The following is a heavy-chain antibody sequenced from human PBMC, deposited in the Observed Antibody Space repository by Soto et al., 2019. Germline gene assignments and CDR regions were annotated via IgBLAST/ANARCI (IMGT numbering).Heavy chain of an antibody. J-gene: IGHJ6*02. V-gene: IGHV1-2*02. D-gene: IGHD3-10*01. CDR1: GFTFIDYY. Sequence: ASVKVSCKASGFTFIDYYIHWVRQTPGQGLEWVGWINPDSGATYFAQKFQGMVTITRDRSMTSAYMEVTGLRYDDTAVYYRAREMVTTVRELIAVSYGMDVWGQGTTVTVSS. CDR3: AREMVTTVRELIAVSYGMDV. CDR2: INPDSGAT.